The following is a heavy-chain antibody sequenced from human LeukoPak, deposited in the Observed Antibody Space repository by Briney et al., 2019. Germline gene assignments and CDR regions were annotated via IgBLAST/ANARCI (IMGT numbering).Heavy chain of an antibody. V-gene: IGHV4-31*03. CDR2: ISYTGNT. CDR1: GGSIRSGGNY. D-gene: IGHD3-22*01. CDR3: ARVRDYDSSGYELIDY. Sequence: PSETLSLTCTVSGGSIRSGGNYWNWLRQHPGRGLEWIGYISYTGNTYYNPSLKRRVTMSLDTSKNQFSLKLRSVTAADTAVYYCARVRDYDSSGYELIDYWGQGTLVTVSS. J-gene: IGHJ4*02.